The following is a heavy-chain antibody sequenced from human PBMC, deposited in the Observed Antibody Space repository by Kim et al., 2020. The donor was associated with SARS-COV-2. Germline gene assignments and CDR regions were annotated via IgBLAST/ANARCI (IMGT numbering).Heavy chain of an antibody. D-gene: IGHD1-26*01. CDR2: ISSSGSSI. Sequence: GGSLRLSCAASGFTFNSYSMNWVRQAPGKGLEWISYISSSGSSIYYADSVKGRFTISRDKARNLVFLQMNSLRTDDTAGHYCAGRRDYWGSGILVTVSS. V-gene: IGHV3-48*01. J-gene: IGHJ4*01. CDR1: GFTFNSYS. CDR3: AGRRDY.